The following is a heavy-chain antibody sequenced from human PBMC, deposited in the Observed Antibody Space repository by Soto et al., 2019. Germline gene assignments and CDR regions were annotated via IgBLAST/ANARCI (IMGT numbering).Heavy chain of an antibody. CDR3: ARGSTTEKVDS. CDR2: ISYTGDT. CDR1: GGSVTSSDFN. J-gene: IGHJ4*02. V-gene: IGHV4-39*02. Sequence: PSETLSLTCTVSGGSVTSSDFNWDWIRQPPEKGLEWIGSISYTGDTYYSPSLKSRVTISVDTSVNHFSLKLTSVTAADTAMYYCARGSTTEKVDSWGQGILVTVSS.